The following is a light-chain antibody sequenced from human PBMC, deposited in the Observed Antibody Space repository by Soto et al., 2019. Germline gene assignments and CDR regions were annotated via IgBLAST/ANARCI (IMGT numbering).Light chain of an antibody. Sequence: EIVLTQSPGPLSLSPGERATLSCRSSQSVRSNYLAWYQQKPGQAPRLLIYDASSRATGIPDRFSGGGSGTDFTLTISRLEPEDFAVYYCQQFSSYPLTFGGGTKVDIK. V-gene: IGKV3-20*01. CDR3: QQFSSYPLT. CDR1: QSVRSNY. CDR2: DAS. J-gene: IGKJ4*01.